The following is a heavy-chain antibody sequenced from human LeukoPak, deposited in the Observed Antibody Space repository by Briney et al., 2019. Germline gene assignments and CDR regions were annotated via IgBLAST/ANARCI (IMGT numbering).Heavy chain of an antibody. Sequence: GGSLRLSCAASGFTFSDYYINWIRQAPGKGLEWVSYISSSGGTIYYADSVKGRFTISRDNPKNSLYLQMNSLRAEDTAAYYCVWGGYRSFDYWGQGTLVTVSS. V-gene: IGHV3-11*01. J-gene: IGHJ4*02. D-gene: IGHD3-16*02. CDR3: VWGGYRSFDY. CDR2: ISSSGGTI. CDR1: GFTFSDYY.